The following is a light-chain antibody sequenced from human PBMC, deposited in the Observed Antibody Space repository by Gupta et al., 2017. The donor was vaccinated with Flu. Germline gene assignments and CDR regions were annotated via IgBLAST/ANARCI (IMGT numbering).Light chain of an antibody. CDR3: QQYDNLPS. J-gene: IGKJ3*01. CDR2: DAS. V-gene: IGKV1-33*01. Sequence: DIQMTQSHSSLSASVGDRVTITCQASQDISNYLNWYQQKPGKAPKLLIYDASNLETGVPSRFSGSGYGTDFTFTISSLQPEDIATYYCQQYDNLPSFGPGTKVDIK. CDR1: QDISNY.